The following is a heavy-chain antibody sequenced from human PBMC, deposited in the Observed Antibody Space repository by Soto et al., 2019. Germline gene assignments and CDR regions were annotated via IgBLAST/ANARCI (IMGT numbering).Heavy chain of an antibody. CDR3: ARGPPHLEYYDFWSGSSNYYGMDI. CDR2: IEPSDSYT. J-gene: IGHJ6*02. D-gene: IGHD3-3*01. Sequence: PVEFLKISWNGSGCNFVSFGISRVRQIPGKGLGWMGRIEPSDSYTNYSPSFQGHVTISADKSISTAYLQWSSLKAADPAMYYCARGPPHLEYYDFWSGSSNYYGMDIWGQGTTVTVSS. CDR1: GCNFVSFG. V-gene: IGHV5-10-1*01.